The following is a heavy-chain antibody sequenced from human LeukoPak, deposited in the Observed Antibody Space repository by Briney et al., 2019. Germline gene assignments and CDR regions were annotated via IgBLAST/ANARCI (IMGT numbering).Heavy chain of an antibody. CDR1: GFTFNTYG. V-gene: IGHV3-30*02. J-gene: IGHJ6*03. CDR3: AKEPYGFYYYYMDV. Sequence: GGSLRLSCAASGFTFNTYGMHWVRQAPGKGLEWVAFIRYDGSNQYYADSVKGRFTISRDNSKNTLYLQMNSLRAEDTAVYYCAKEPYGFYYYYMDVWGKGTTVTVSS. CDR2: IRYDGSNQ. D-gene: IGHD2-8*01.